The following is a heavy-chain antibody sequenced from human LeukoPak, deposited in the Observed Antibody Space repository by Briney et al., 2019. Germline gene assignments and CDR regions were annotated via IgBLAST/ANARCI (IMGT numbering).Heavy chain of an antibody. CDR1: GLTLSNYD. V-gene: IGHV3-48*03. J-gene: IGHJ4*02. D-gene: IGHD6-13*01. CDR3: ARRIAAGVDY. CDR2: ISSSASTV. Sequence: PGGSLRLSCGGSGLTLSNYDMNWVRQAPGRGLEWISYISSSASTVYYADSVKGRFTISRDNAKNSLFLQMSSPRDEDTAVYYCARRIAAGVDYWGQGSRVTVSS.